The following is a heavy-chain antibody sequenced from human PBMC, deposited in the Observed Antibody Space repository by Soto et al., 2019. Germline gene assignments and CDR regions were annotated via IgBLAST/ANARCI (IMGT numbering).Heavy chain of an antibody. Sequence: QVQLVQSGAEVKKPGASVKVSCKASGYTFTSYYMHWVRQAPGQGLEWMGIINPSGGSTSYAQKFQGRVTMTRDTSTSTVYMELSSLRSEDTAVYYCAREWVGVGATRAFDIWGQGTMVTVSS. J-gene: IGHJ3*02. CDR3: AREWVGVGATRAFDI. V-gene: IGHV1-46*01. D-gene: IGHD1-26*01. CDR2: INPSGGST. CDR1: GYTFTSYY.